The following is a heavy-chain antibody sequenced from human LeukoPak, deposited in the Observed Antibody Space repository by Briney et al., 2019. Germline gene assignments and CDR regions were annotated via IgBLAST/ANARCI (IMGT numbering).Heavy chain of an antibody. CDR1: GFTFSSYA. CDR3: ARGLYCSSTSCYPY. J-gene: IGHJ4*02. CDR2: ISYDGSNK. V-gene: IGHV3-30-3*01. Sequence: PGGSLRLSCAASGFTFSSYAMHWVRQAPGKGLEWVAVISYDGSNKYYAGSVKGRFTISRDNSKNTLYLQMNSLRAEDTAVYYCARGLYCSSTSCYPYWGQGTLVTVSS. D-gene: IGHD2-2*01.